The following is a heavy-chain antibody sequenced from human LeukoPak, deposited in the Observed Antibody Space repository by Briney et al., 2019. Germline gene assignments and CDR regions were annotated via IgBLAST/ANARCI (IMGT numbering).Heavy chain of an antibody. Sequence: ASVKVSCKASGYTFIVYYMHWVRQAPGQGLEWMGWINPNSGGTNYAQKFQGRVTVTRDTSISTAYMELSRLRSDDTAVYYCARVLGPTSYSDYWGQGTLVTVSS. J-gene: IGHJ4*02. CDR3: ARVLGPTSYSDY. CDR1: GYTFIVYY. D-gene: IGHD1-26*01. V-gene: IGHV1-2*02. CDR2: INPNSGGT.